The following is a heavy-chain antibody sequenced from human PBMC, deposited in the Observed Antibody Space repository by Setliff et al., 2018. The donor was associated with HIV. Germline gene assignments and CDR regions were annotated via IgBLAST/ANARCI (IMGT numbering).Heavy chain of an antibody. D-gene: IGHD3-10*01. V-gene: IGHV3-21*01. Sequence: GGSLRLSCAASRFIFSSYSMNWVRQAPGKGLEWVSSISSSTSYIYYADSVKGRFTVSRDNAKNSLYLQMNSLRAEDTAVYYCARVPPQVPGVAFDIWGQGTMVTVSS. CDR2: ISSSTSYI. CDR3: ARVPPQVPGVAFDI. J-gene: IGHJ3*02. CDR1: RFIFSSYS.